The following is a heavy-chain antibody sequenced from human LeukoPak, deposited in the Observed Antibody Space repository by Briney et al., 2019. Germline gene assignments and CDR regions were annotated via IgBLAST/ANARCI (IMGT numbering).Heavy chain of an antibody. D-gene: IGHD4-17*01. CDR3: ARPSTVTTNYYYYYGMDV. CDR1: GGTFSSYA. J-gene: IGHJ6*02. V-gene: IGHV1-69*06. Sequence: GASVKVSCKASGGTFSSYAISWVRQAPGQGLEWMGGIIPIFGTANYAQKFQGRVTITADKSTSTAYMELSSLRSEDTAVYYCARPSTVTTNYYYYYGMDVWGQGTTVTVSS. CDR2: IIPIFGTA.